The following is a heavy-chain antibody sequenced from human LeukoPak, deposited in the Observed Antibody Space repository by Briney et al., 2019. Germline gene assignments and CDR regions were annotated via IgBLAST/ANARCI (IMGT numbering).Heavy chain of an antibody. Sequence: ASVKVSFKASGYTFTGYYMHWVRQAPGQGLEWKGGINLNSGGTNYAQKFQGRVTMTRDTSIRTAYMELSRLRSDDTAVYYCAREPPTLIGVYFDYWGQGTLVTVSS. D-gene: IGHD7-27*01. CDR1: GYTFTGYY. J-gene: IGHJ4*02. CDR3: AREPPTLIGVYFDY. CDR2: INLNSGGT. V-gene: IGHV1-2*02.